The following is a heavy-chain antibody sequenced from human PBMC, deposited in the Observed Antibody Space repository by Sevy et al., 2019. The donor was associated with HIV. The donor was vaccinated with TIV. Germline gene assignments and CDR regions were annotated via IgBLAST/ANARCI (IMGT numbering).Heavy chain of an antibody. J-gene: IGHJ4*02. CDR2: ISPNGATS. Sequence: GGSLRLSCEVSGFTFGYFAMSWVRQAPGKGLEWVSGISPNGATSHYAGSVRGRFTISRDNSKNRMYLQMSSLRAEDTAQYYCAKDTSGWYDALDQWGQGTLVTVSS. V-gene: IGHV3-23*01. CDR1: GFTFGYFA. CDR3: AKDTSGWYDALDQ. D-gene: IGHD6-19*01.